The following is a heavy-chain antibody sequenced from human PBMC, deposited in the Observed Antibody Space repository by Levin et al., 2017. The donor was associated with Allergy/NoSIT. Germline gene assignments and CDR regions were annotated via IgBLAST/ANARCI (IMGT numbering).Heavy chain of an antibody. CDR2: IYYSGST. V-gene: IGHV4-31*03. Sequence: SETLSLTCTVSGGSISSGGYYWSWIRQHPGKGLEWIGYIYYSGSTYYNPSLKSRVTISVDTSKNQFSLKLSSVTAADTAVYYCARGATVTSPPLPTFDWGQGTLVTVSS. D-gene: IGHD4-17*01. J-gene: IGHJ4*02. CDR1: GGSISSGGYY. CDR3: ARGATVTSPPLPTFD.